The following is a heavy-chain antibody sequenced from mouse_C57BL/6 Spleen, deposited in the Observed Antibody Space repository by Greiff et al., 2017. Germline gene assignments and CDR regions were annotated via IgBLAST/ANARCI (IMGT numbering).Heavy chain of an antibody. V-gene: IGHV3-1*01. D-gene: IGHD3-1*01. CDR2: ISYSGST. CDR3: ARSRGLYAMDY. CDR1: GYSITSGYD. J-gene: IGHJ4*01. Sequence: DVQLQESGPGMVKPSQSLSLTCTVTGYSITSGYDWHWIRHFPGNKLEWMGYISYSGSTNYNPSLKSRISITHDTSKNHFFLKLNSVTTEDTATYYCARSRGLYAMDYWGQGTSVTVSS.